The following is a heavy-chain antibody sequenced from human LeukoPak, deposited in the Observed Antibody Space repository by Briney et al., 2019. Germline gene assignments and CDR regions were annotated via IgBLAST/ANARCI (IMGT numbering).Heavy chain of an antibody. D-gene: IGHD3-22*01. CDR2: INPNSGGT. J-gene: IGHJ4*02. Sequence: ASVKVSCKASGYTFTGYYMLWVRQAPGQGLEWMGWINPNSGGTNYAQKFQGRVTMTRDTSISTAYMELSRLRSDDTAVYYCATYYYDSSGYPLYYFDYWGQGTLVTVSS. CDR3: ATYYYDSSGYPLYYFDY. CDR1: GYTFTGYY. V-gene: IGHV1-2*02.